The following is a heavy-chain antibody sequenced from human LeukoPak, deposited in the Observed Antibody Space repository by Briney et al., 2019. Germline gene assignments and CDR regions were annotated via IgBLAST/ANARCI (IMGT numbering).Heavy chain of an antibody. J-gene: IGHJ5*02. D-gene: IGHD4-17*01. CDR1: GYTFTSYY. CDR2: INPSGGST. Sequence: ASVKVSCKASGYTFTSYYIHWVRQAPGQGLEWLGIINPSGGSTSYAQKFQGRVTMTRDTSTSTVYMELSSLRSEDTAVYYCARDHRSYGDYNWFDPWGQGTLVTVSS. CDR3: ARDHRSYGDYNWFDP. V-gene: IGHV1-46*01.